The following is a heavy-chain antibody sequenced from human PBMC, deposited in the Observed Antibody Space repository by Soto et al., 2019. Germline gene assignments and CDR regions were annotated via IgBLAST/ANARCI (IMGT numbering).Heavy chain of an antibody. V-gene: IGHV1-2*02. D-gene: IGHD2-2*01. CDR1: GYTFTGYY. CDR3: AREGTYCSSTSCYENWFDP. J-gene: IGHJ5*02. Sequence: ASVKVSCKASGYTFTGYYMHWVRQAPGQGLEWMGWINPNSGGTNYAQKFQGRVTMTRDTSISTAYMELSRLRSDDTAVYYCAREGTYCSSTSCYENWFDPWGQGTLVTVS. CDR2: INPNSGGT.